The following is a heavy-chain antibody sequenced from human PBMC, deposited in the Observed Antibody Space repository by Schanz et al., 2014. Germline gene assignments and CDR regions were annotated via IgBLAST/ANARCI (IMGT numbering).Heavy chain of an antibody. D-gene: IGHD2-2*01. J-gene: IGHJ3*01. CDR2: FIPILDVG. CDR1: GGTFSSYT. V-gene: IGHV1-69*02. Sequence: QVQLVQSEAEVKKPGSSVKVSCKASGGTFSSYTISWVRQARGQGLEWVGRFIPILDVGNYAQKFQGRVTFTADKSTSTAYMELSSLRYEDAALYYCARGTMPGTFDVWGQGTMVTVSS. CDR3: ARGTMPGTFDV.